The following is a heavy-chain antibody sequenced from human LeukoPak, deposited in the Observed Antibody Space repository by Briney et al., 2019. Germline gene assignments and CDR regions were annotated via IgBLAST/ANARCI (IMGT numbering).Heavy chain of an antibody. CDR2: IRSKAYGGTT. Sequence: GGSLRLSCTASGFTFGDYAMSWVRQAPGKGLEWVGFIRSKAYGGTTEYAASVKGRFTISRDDSKSIAYLQMNSLKTEDTAVYYCTRGFTYYYDSSGYYIPYYFDYWGQGTLVTVSS. CDR1: GFTFGDYA. D-gene: IGHD3-22*01. J-gene: IGHJ4*02. CDR3: TRGFTYYYDSSGYYIPYYFDY. V-gene: IGHV3-49*04.